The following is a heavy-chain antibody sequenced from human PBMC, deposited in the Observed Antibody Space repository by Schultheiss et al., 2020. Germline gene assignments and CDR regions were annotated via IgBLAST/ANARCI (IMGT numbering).Heavy chain of an antibody. J-gene: IGHJ5*02. CDR3: ARTRYDILTGYPPYNWFDP. Sequence: KISCKASGYTFTSYDINWVRQATGQGLEWMGWMNPNSGNTGYAQKFQGRVTMTRNTSISTAYMELSSLRSEDTAVYYCARTRYDILTGYPPYNWFDPWGQGTLVTVSS. CDR1: GYTFTSYD. D-gene: IGHD3-9*01. CDR2: MNPNSGNT. V-gene: IGHV1-8*02.